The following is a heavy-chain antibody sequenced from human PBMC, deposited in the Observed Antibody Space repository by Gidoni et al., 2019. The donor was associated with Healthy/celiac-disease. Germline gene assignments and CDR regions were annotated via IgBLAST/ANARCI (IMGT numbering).Heavy chain of an antibody. D-gene: IGHD2-15*01. V-gene: IGHV3-23*01. J-gene: IGHJ4*02. CDR2: ISGSGGST. Sequence: EVPLLESGGGLVQPGGSLRLSCAASGFTFSSYAMSWVRQAPGKGLEWVSAISGSGGSTYYADSVKGRFTISRDNSKNTLYLQMNSLRAEDTAVYYCAMIVVVAAKGIDYWGQGTLVTVSS. CDR1: GFTFSSYA. CDR3: AMIVVVAAKGIDY.